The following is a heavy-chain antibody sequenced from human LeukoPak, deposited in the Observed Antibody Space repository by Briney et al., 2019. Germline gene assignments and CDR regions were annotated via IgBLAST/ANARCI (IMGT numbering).Heavy chain of an antibody. J-gene: IGHJ4*02. CDR1: GGTFSSYA. CDR3: ARGGYYYDSSGYYSFDY. V-gene: IGHV1-69*13. CDR2: IVPIFGTA. Sequence: SVKVSCKASGGTFSSYAISWVRQAPGQGLEWMGGIVPIFGTANYAQKFQGRVTITADESTSTAYMELSSLRSEDTAVYYCARGGYYYDSSGYYSFDYWGQGTLVTVSS. D-gene: IGHD3-22*01.